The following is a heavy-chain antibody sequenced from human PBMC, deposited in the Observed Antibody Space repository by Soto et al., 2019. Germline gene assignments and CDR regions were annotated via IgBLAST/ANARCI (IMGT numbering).Heavy chain of an antibody. J-gene: IGHJ4*02. D-gene: IGHD2-21*01. V-gene: IGHV4-34*01. CDR2: VHHSGST. CDR1: GGSFTDYY. Sequence: QVQLQQWGAGRLKPSETLSLTCAVYGGSFTDYYWSWIRQPPGGGLEWIGEVHHSGSTINNPSLKSGVTISADTSKNQSSLKLSSVTAADTAVYYCGRGSDFYWNYWGQGTLVTVSS. CDR3: GRGSDFYWNY.